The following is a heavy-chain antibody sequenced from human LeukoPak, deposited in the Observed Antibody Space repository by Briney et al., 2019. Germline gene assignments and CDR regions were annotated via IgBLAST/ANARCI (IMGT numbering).Heavy chain of an antibody. CDR1: GYSFTTYW. Sequence: GESLKISCKGPGYSFTTYWIAWVRQMPGKGLEWMGIIYPGDSYTRYSPSFQGQVTISADKSISTAYLQWSSLKASDTAMYYCARLGGSSLTSPIDYWGQGTLVTVSS. D-gene: IGHD1-14*01. CDR2: IYPGDSYT. CDR3: ARLGGSSLTSPIDY. V-gene: IGHV5-51*01. J-gene: IGHJ4*02.